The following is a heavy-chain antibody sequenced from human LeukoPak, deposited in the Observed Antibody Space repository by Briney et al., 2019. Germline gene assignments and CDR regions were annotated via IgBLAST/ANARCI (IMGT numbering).Heavy chain of an antibody. V-gene: IGHV4-61*01. CDR2: IYYSGST. CDR1: GGSISSGSYC. D-gene: IGHD2/OR15-2a*01. J-gene: IGHJ4*02. Sequence: SETLSLTCTVSGGSISSGSYCWSWIRQPPGKGLEWIGYIYYSGSTNYNPSLKSRVTISVDTSKNQFSLKLSSVTAADTAVYYCARAFYPGYYSYMAVWGQGTLVTVSS. CDR3: ARAFYPGYYSYMAV.